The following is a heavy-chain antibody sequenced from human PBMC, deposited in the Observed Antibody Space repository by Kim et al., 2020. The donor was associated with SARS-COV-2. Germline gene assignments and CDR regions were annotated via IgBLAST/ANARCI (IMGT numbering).Heavy chain of an antibody. CDR1: GGSISSSSYY. D-gene: IGHD1-26*01. J-gene: IGHJ4*02. Sequence: SETLSLTCTVSGGSISSSSYYWGWIRQPPGKGLEWIGSIYYSGSTYYNPSLKSRVTISVDTSKNQFSLKLSSVTAADTAVYYCARLRSSVYWGQGTLVTVSS. CDR2: IYYSGST. CDR3: ARLRSSVY. V-gene: IGHV4-39*01.